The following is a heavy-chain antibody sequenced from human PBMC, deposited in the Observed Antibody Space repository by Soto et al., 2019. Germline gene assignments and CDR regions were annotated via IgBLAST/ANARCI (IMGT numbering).Heavy chain of an antibody. Sequence: PSETLSLTCDVSGDTISTGGYTWAWIRQPPRKALEWIGHTYHSGNPDYNPSLRSRVAISVDTSKNQFSLKLSSVTAADTAVYYCARDDGSGSSPYYGMDVWGQGTTVTVSS. J-gene: IGHJ6*02. CDR1: GDTISTGGYT. D-gene: IGHD3-10*01. CDR3: ARDDGSGSSPYYGMDV. CDR2: TYHSGNP. V-gene: IGHV4-30-2*05.